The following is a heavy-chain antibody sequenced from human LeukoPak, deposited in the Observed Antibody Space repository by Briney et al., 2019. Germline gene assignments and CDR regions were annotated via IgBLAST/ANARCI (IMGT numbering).Heavy chain of an antibody. D-gene: IGHD6-13*01. CDR2: IIPIFGTA. J-gene: IGHJ1*01. Sequence: SVKVSCKASGGTFSSYAISWVRQAPGQGLEWMGGIIPIFGTAIYAQKFQGRVTMTEDTSTDTAYMELSSLRSEDTAVYYCATADSSSWSKSEYFQHWGQGTLVTVSS. CDR1: GGTFSSYA. CDR3: ATADSSSWSKSEYFQH. V-gene: IGHV1-69*06.